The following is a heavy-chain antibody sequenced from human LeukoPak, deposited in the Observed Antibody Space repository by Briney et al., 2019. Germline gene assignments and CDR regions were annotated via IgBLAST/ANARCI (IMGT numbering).Heavy chain of an antibody. CDR3: ARGGAPREDFWSVDYYYYMEV. J-gene: IGHJ6*03. D-gene: IGHD3-3*01. Sequence: GASVKVSCKASGYTFTSYYMHWVRQAPGQGLEWMGIINPSGGSTSYAQKFQGRVTMTRDTSTSTVYMELSSLRSEDTAVYYCARGGAPREDFWSVDYYYYMEVWGRGTTVTVSS. CDR1: GYTFTSYY. V-gene: IGHV1-46*03. CDR2: INPSGGST.